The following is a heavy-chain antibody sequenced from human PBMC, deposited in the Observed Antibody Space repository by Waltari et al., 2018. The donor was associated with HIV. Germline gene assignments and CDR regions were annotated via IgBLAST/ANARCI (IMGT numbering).Heavy chain of an antibody. D-gene: IGHD2-15*01. V-gene: IGHV4-61*02. J-gene: IGHJ4*02. CDR3: ARYYYSGGSCSDY. CDR2: IYTSGST. Sequence: QVQLQESGPGLVKPSQTLSLTCTVSGGSISSGSYYWSWIRQPAGKGLEWIGRIYTSGSTNYNPSLKSRVTISVDTSKNQFSLKLSSVTAADTAVYYCARYYYSGGSCSDYWGQGTLVTVSS. CDR1: GGSISSGSYY.